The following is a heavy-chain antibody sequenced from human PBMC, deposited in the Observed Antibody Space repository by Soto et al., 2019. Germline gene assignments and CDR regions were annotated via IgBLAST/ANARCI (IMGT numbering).Heavy chain of an antibody. CDR2: IYYTGST. CDR3: AIRTDYGDRYYYMDV. D-gene: IGHD4-17*01. CDR1: GGSINNYY. Sequence: QVELQESGPGLVKPSETLSLTCTVSGGSINNYYWSWIRQPPGKGLEYLGYIYYTGSTKYNPSLKSRVTMSVDTSKNQVSLTVTSVTAADTAVYYCAIRTDYGDRYYYMDVWGKGTTVTVSS. V-gene: IGHV4-59*08. J-gene: IGHJ6*03.